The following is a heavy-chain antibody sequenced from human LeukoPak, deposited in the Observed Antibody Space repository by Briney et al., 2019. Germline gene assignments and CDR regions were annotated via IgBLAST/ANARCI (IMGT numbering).Heavy chain of an antibody. CDR1: GFTFSNYW. J-gene: IGHJ4*02. D-gene: IGHD6-13*01. Sequence: PGGSLRLSCAASGFTFSNYWMSWVRQAPGKGLEWVANIKEDGSEKYYVGSVKGRFTISRDNARNSLYLQMNSLRAEDTAVYYCASGRQLGYWGQGTLVTVSS. CDR3: ASGRQLGY. CDR2: IKEDGSEK. V-gene: IGHV3-7*01.